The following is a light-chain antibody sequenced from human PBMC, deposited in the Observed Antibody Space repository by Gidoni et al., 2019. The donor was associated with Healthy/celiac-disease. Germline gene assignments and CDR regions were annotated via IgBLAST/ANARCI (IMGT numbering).Light chain of an antibody. CDR3: QQRSNWPTT. V-gene: IGKV3-11*01. J-gene: IGKJ4*01. Sequence: EIVLTQSPATLSLSPGERATLSCRASQSVSSYLAWYQQKPGQAPRLLIYDASNRATGIPARFRGSGSGTDFTLTISSLEPEDFAVYYCQQRSNWPTTFGGGTKVEIK. CDR1: QSVSSY. CDR2: DAS.